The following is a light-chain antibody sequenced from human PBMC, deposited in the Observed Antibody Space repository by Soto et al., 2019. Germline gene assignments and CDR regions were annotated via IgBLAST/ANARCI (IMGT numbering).Light chain of an antibody. CDR1: QSVSSD. J-gene: IGKJ1*01. CDR2: GAS. V-gene: IGKV3-15*01. Sequence: EIVMTQSPATLSVSPGERATLSCRASQSVSSDLAWYHQKPGQAPRLLIYGASTRATGIPARFSGSGSGTEFTLTINSLQSEDFAFYYCQQYNTLPRTFGQGTKVEIK. CDR3: QQYNTLPRT.